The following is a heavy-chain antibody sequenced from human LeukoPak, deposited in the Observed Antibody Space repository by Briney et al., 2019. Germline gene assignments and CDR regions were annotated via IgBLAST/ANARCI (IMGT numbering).Heavy chain of an antibody. V-gene: IGHV3-23*01. Sequence: GGSLRLSCAASGFAFSSYAMSWVRQAPGEGLEWVSSITGSGGTTYYADSVKGRFTISRDNSQNTLYLQMNSLRAEDTAVYYCAKGPIAAISYFDYWGQGTLVTVSS. D-gene: IGHD6-13*01. CDR2: ITGSGGTT. CDR3: AKGPIAAISYFDY. J-gene: IGHJ4*02. CDR1: GFAFSSYA.